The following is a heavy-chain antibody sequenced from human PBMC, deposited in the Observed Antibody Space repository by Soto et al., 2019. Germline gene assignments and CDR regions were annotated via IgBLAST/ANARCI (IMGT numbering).Heavy chain of an antibody. Sequence: QVQLQESGPGLVKPSETLSLTCTVSGGSISSYYWSWIRQPPGKGLAWIGYIYYSGSTNYNPSLKSRVTISVDTSKNQFSLKLSSVTAADTAVYYCAMTGYSSGWPYHYWGQGTLVTVSS. CDR2: IYYSGST. V-gene: IGHV4-59*01. CDR3: AMTGYSSGWPYHY. J-gene: IGHJ4*02. CDR1: GGSISSYY. D-gene: IGHD6-19*01.